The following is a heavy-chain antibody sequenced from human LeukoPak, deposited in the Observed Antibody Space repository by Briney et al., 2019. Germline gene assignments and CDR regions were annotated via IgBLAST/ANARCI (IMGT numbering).Heavy chain of an antibody. CDR1: GFTLSDYF. V-gene: IGHV3-11*01. Sequence: PGGSLRLSCAASGFTLSDYFMSWIRRAPGKGLEWISYISSSGSVVHHADSVKGRFPISRDNAKNSLFLQMNSLRAEDTAIYCCARAVRYTNSWFYFDYWGQGTLVTVSS. CDR3: ARAVRYTNSWFYFDY. J-gene: IGHJ4*02. CDR2: ISSSGSVV. D-gene: IGHD6-13*01.